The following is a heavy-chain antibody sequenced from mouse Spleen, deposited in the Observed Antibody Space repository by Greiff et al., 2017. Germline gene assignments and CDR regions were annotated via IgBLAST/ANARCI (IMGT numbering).Heavy chain of an antibody. J-gene: IGHJ3*01. D-gene: IGHD4-1*01. Sequence: VQLQQPGAELVKPGASVKLSCKASGYTFTSYWMHWVKQRPGQGLEWIGMIHPNSGSTNYNEKFKSKATLTVDKSSSTAYMQLSSLTSEDSAVYYCASWDGWFAYWGQGTLVTVSA. CDR3: ASWDGWFAY. CDR2: IHPNSGST. V-gene: IGHV1-64*01. CDR1: GYTFTSYW.